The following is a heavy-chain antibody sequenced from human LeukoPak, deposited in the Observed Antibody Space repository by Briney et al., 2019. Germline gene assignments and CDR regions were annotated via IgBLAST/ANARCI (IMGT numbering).Heavy chain of an antibody. J-gene: IGHJ4*02. CDR3: AKGGILTGRTSYYFDY. CDR1: GFTFSSYA. V-gene: IGHV3-23*01. Sequence: GWSLRLSCAASGFTFSSYAMSWVRQGPGKGLEWVSAISGSGGSTYYADSVKGRFTISRDNSKNTLYLQMNSLRAEDTAVYYCAKGGILTGRTSYYFDYWGQGTLVTVSS. CDR2: ISGSGGST. D-gene: IGHD3-9*01.